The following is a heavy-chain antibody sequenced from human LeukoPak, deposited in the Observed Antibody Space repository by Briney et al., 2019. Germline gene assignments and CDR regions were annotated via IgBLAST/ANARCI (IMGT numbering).Heavy chain of an antibody. CDR2: ISWNSGSI. CDR1: GFTFDDYA. CDR3: ARESRSNYGFYYYYGMDV. J-gene: IGHJ6*02. Sequence: PGGSLRLSCAASGFTFDDYAMHWVRQAPGKGLEWVSGISWNSGSIGYADSVKGRFTISRDNSKNTLYLQMNSLRAEDTAVYYCARESRSNYGFYYYYGMDVWGQGATLTVSS. D-gene: IGHD4-4*01. V-gene: IGHV3-9*01.